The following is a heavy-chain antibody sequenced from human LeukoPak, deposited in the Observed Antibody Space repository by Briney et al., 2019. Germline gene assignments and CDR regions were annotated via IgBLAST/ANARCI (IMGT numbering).Heavy chain of an antibody. CDR1: NYSISSDYY. J-gene: IGHJ4*02. Sequence: PSETLSLTCTVSNYSISSDYYWGWIRQPPGKGLEWIGSIYHSGSTYYNPSLKSRVTISVDTSKNQFSLKLSSVTAADTAVYYCARGSGYDYFDYWGQGTLVTVSS. CDR2: IYHSGST. CDR3: ARGSGYDYFDY. D-gene: IGHD5-12*01. V-gene: IGHV4-38-2*02.